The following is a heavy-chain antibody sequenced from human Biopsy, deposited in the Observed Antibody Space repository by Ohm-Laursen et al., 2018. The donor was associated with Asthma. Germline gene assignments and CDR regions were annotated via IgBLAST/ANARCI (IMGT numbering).Heavy chain of an antibody. V-gene: IGHV1-69*04. CDR3: ARSYDTDSYPVLVLDY. D-gene: IGHD3-22*01. J-gene: IGHJ4*02. Sequence: SLVKVSCKASGGSFSNFAFSWVRQAPGHGLEWMGTIFTKFDITSYAEKFQGRVTITADKSTSTTYMELSRLRSEDTAVYYCARSYDTDSYPVLVLDYWGQGTLVTVSS. CDR2: IFTKFDIT. CDR1: GGSFSNFA.